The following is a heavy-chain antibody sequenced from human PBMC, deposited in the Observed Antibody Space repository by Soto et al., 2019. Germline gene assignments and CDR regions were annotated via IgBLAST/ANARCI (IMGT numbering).Heavy chain of an antibody. J-gene: IGHJ6*02. CDR3: ARQGAAAGTNYYYGMDV. V-gene: IGHV5-10-1*01. CDR1: GYSFTSYW. D-gene: IGHD6-13*01. CDR2: IDPSDSYT. Sequence: GESLKISCKGSGYSFTSYWISWVRQMPGKGLEWMGRIDPSDSYTNYSPSFQGHVTISADKSISTAYLQWSSLKASDTAMYYCARQGAAAGTNYYYGMDVWGQGTTVTVSS.